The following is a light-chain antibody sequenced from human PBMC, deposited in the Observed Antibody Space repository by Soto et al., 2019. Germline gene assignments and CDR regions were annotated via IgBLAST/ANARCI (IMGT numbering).Light chain of an antibody. CDR1: SGDVGGYKY. J-gene: IGLJ2*01. V-gene: IGLV2-11*01. CDR3: CSYAGSYTLL. Sequence: QSVLTQPRSVSGSPGQSVTISCTGTSGDVGGYKYVSWYQQHPGKAPKLMIYDVNKWPSGVPDRFSGSKSGNTASLTISGLQAEDEADYYCCSYAGSYTLLFGGGTQLTVL. CDR2: DVN.